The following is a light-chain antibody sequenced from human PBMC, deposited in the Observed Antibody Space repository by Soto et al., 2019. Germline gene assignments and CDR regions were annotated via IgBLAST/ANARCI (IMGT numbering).Light chain of an antibody. CDR3: CSYAGSYPYV. CDR1: SGDVGGYNY. J-gene: IGLJ1*01. V-gene: IGLV2-11*01. CDR2: DVS. Sequence: QSALTQPRSVSGSPGQSVTISCTGTSGDVGGYNYVSWYQQHPGKATKFMIYDVSKRPSGVPDRFSGSKSGNTASLTISGLQAEDDADYYCCSYAGSYPYVFGTGTKLNVL.